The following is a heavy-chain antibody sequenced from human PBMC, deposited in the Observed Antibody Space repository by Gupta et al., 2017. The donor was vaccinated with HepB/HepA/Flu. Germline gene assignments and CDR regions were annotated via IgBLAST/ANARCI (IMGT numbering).Heavy chain of an antibody. J-gene: IGHJ4*02. CDR3: AKATYYSDSSGYFYYFDY. V-gene: IGHV3-23*01. CDR1: GFTFSSYA. D-gene: IGHD3-22*01. CDR2: ISGSGGST. Sequence: EVQLLESGGGLVQPGGSLRLSCAASGFTFSSYAMSWVRQAPGKGLEWVSGISGSGGSTYHADSVKGRFTISRDNSKNTLYLQMNSLRAEDTAVYYCAKATYYSDSSGYFYYFDYWGQGTLVTVSS.